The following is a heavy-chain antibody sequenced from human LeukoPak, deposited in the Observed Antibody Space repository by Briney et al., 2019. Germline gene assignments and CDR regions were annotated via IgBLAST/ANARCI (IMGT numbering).Heavy chain of an antibody. Sequence: GGSLRLSCEASGFTFSSFFMNWVRQAPGKGLEWVSSISGSTTYIYYADSVKGRFTVSRDNAKNSLYLQMNSLRAEDTSVYYCARRSRGIGRDFDYWGQGTLVTVSS. CDR3: ARRSRGIGRDFDY. CDR2: ISGSTTYI. D-gene: IGHD3-16*02. V-gene: IGHV3-21*01. CDR1: GFTFSSFF. J-gene: IGHJ4*02.